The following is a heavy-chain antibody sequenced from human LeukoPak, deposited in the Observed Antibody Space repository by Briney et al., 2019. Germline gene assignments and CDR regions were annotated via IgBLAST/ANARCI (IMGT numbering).Heavy chain of an antibody. J-gene: IGHJ4*02. CDR1: GFTFSSYS. CDR3: ARPLGGGYDFTYYFDC. D-gene: IGHD5-12*01. Sequence: GGSLRLSCAASGFTFSSYSMNWVRQAPGKGLEWVSSISSSSSYIYYADSVKGRFTISRDNAKNSLYLQMNSLRAEDTAVYYCARPLGGGYDFTYYFDCWGQGTLVTVSS. CDR2: ISSSSSYI. V-gene: IGHV3-21*01.